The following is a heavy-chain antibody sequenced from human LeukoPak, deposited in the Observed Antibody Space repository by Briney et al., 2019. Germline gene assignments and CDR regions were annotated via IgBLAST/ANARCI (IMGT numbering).Heavy chain of an antibody. Sequence: GGSLRLSCTASKFTFMNYAMHWVRQAPGKGLEWLSTIGSAGGSIFYADSVKGRFTISRDNSKSTLFLQMDSLRVEDTAVYYCARDGRPDTSGCSTLDYWGQGTLVTVSS. J-gene: IGHJ4*02. CDR3: ARDGRPDTSGCSTLDY. D-gene: IGHD3-22*01. CDR2: IGSAGGSI. CDR1: KFTFMNYA. V-gene: IGHV3-23*01.